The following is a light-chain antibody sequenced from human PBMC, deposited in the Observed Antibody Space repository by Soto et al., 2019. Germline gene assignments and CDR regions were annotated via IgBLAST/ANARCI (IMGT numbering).Light chain of an antibody. V-gene: IGKV3-15*01. CDR2: DAS. J-gene: IGKJ1*01. CDR1: QSVSSK. CDR3: LQYNNWPPWT. Sequence: EIVMTQSPATLSVSPGEGATLSCRASQSVSSKLAWYQQKPGQAPRLLIYDASTRATGIPARFSGSESGTEFALTISSLQSEDFAVYYCLQYNNWPPWTFGQGTKVEIK.